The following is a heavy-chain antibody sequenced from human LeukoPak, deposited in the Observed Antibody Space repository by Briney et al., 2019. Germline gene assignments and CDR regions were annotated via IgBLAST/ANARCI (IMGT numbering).Heavy chain of an antibody. CDR1: GGSFSGYY. CDR2: INHSGST. J-gene: IGHJ4*02. Sequence: SSETLSLTCAVYGGSFSGYYWSWIRQPPGKGLEWIGEINHSGSTNYNPSLKSRVTISVDTSKNQFSLKLSSVTAADTAVYYCARGGRGVIIYFDYWGQGTLVTVSS. D-gene: IGHD3-10*01. V-gene: IGHV4-34*01. CDR3: ARGGRGVIIYFDY.